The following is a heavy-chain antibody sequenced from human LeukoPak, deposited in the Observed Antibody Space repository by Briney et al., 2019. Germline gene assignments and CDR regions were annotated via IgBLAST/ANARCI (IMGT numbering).Heavy chain of an antibody. Sequence: PSETLSLTCAISGGSFTDYYWSWIRQPPGKGLEWIGDINDSGSTNPSPSLKSRVVISLDTSKSQLSLKLSPVTAADTATYFCARAGRGTSSRALDYWGQGTLVTVSS. V-gene: IGHV4-34*01. CDR1: GGSFTDYY. CDR2: INDSGST. D-gene: IGHD1-1*01. J-gene: IGHJ4*02. CDR3: ARAGRGTSSRALDY.